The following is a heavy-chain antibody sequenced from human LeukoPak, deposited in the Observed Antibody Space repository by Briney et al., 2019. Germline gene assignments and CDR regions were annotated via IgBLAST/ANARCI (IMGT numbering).Heavy chain of an antibody. D-gene: IGHD3-9*01. CDR1: GSAFSKYA. V-gene: IGHV3-23*01. CDR2: ISGSGGSK. J-gene: IGHJ4*02. CDR3: AKGTTYYDILTGYGYPYYFDY. Sequence: GGSLRLSCAASGSAFSKYAMSWVRQAPGKGLEWVSAISGSGGSKYYADSVKGRFTISRDNSKNTLYVQMNSLRAEDTATYYCAKGTTYYDILTGYGYPYYFDYWGQGTLVTVSS.